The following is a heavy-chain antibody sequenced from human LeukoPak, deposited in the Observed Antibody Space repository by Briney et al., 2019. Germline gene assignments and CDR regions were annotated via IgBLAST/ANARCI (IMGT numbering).Heavy chain of an antibody. CDR1: GFTFSSYG. Sequence: GGSLRLSCAASGFTFSSYGMHWVRQAPGKGLEWVAVISYDGSNKYYADSVKGRFTISRDNSKNTLYLQMNSLRAEDTAVYYCAKGRRGPDYWGQGTLVTVSS. J-gene: IGHJ4*02. V-gene: IGHV3-30*18. CDR3: AKGRRGPDY. CDR2: ISYDGSNK. D-gene: IGHD3-10*01.